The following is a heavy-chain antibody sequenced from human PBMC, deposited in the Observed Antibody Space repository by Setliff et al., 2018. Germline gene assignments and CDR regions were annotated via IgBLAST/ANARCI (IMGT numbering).Heavy chain of an antibody. Sequence: SETLSLTCSVSGGSISSSDHYWGWLRQPPGKGLEWIANIYFNGNTNRKPSLKSRVTISIDTSKNQFSLRLSSVTAADTATYYCARVRVVQGYYEFDSWGQGALVTVSS. CDR1: GGSISSSDHY. V-gene: IGHV4-39*07. CDR3: ARVRVVQGYYEFDS. J-gene: IGHJ4*02. D-gene: IGHD3-16*01. CDR2: IYFNGNT.